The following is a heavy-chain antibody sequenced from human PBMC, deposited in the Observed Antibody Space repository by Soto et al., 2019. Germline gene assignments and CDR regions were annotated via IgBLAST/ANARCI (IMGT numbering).Heavy chain of an antibody. CDR2: ISGSGGST. V-gene: IGHV3-23*01. CDR3: AKDSSGYYHYYYYGMDV. D-gene: IGHD3-22*01. J-gene: IGHJ6*02. Sequence: PGASLRLSCASSRFPFMSYIMNWVRPAQGKGLEWVSSISGSGGSTYYADSVKGRFTISRDNSKNTLYLQMNSLRAEDTAVYYCAKDSSGYYHYYYYGMDVWGQGNTVTVS. CDR1: RFPFMSYI.